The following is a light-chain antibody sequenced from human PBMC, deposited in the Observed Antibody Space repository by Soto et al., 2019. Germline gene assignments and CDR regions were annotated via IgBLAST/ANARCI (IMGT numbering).Light chain of an antibody. J-gene: IGLJ1*01. CDR2: TTN. CDR1: SSNIGNNP. Sequence: QSFLTQPPSASGTPGQRVTISCAGDSSNIGNNPVNWYQQLPGTAPKLLIYTTNQRPSGVPDRFSGSKSDTSASLAISGLQSEDEADYYCAAWDDSLSGYVFGTGTKVTVL. CDR3: AAWDDSLSGYV. V-gene: IGLV1-44*01.